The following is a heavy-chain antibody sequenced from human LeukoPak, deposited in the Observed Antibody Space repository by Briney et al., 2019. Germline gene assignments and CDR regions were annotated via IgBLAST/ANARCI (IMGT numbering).Heavy chain of an antibody. D-gene: IGHD1-26*01. J-gene: IGHJ1*01. Sequence: GGSLRLSCAASGFTFSSYAMHWVRQAPGKGLEWVAVISYDGSNKYYADSVKGRSTISRDNSKNTLYLQMNSLRAEDTAVYYCARVRVGATLAEYFQHWGQGTLVTVSS. CDR2: ISYDGSNK. CDR3: ARVRVGATLAEYFQH. CDR1: GFTFSSYA. V-gene: IGHV3-30-3*01.